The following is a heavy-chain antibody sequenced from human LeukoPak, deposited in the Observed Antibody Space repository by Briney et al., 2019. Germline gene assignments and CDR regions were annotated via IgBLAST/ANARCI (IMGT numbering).Heavy chain of an antibody. J-gene: IGHJ4*02. V-gene: IGHV3-74*01. CDR2: IRSDGSDT. Sequence: GGSLRLSCAASGFTFSDTWMHWVRQAPGKGLVWVSRIRSDGSDTRYAESVKGRFTISRDNSKNTLYLQMNSLRAEDTAVYYCAKDSHIFDYWGQGTLVTVSS. CDR1: GFTFSDTW. CDR3: AKDSHIFDY.